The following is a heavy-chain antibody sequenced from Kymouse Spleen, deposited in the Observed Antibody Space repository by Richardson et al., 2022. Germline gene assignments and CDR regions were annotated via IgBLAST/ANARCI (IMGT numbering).Heavy chain of an antibody. V-gene: IGHV3-30*18. J-gene: IGHJ4*02. D-gene: IGHD3-10*01. CDR1: GFTFSSYG. CDR2: ISYDGSNK. Sequence: QVQLVESGGGVVQPGRSLRLSCAASGFTFSSYGMHWVRQAPGKGLEWVAVISYDGSNKYYADSVKGRFTISRDNSKNTLYLQMNSLRAEDTAVYYCAKDRDVLLWFGEFDYWGQGTLVTVSS. CDR3: AKDRDVLLWFGEFDY.